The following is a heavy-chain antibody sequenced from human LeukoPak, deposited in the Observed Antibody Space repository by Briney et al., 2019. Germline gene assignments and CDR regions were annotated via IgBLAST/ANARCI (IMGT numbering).Heavy chain of an antibody. CDR3: TRGQSYCGADCYSD. CDR1: GFSVSNYY. Sequence: GGSLRLSCAASGFSVSNYYMSWVRQPPGKGLEWVSVMYTGGGRYYGDSVKGRFTISRDNSKNTVFLQVNSLRVEDTALYYCTRGQSYCGADCYSDWGQGTLVTVSS. CDR2: MYTGGGR. D-gene: IGHD2-21*02. J-gene: IGHJ4*02. V-gene: IGHV3-66*01.